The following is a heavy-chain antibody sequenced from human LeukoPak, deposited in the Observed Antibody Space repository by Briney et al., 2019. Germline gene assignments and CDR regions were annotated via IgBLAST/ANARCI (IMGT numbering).Heavy chain of an antibody. V-gene: IGHV3-53*01. CDR1: GLSVSSNF. D-gene: IGHD3-22*01. Sequence: GGSLRLSCAATGLSVSSNFMSWVRQAPGKGLEWVSVIYGGGSTYYADSVKGRFTISRDNSKNTLYLQMNSLRAEDTAVYYCAKHDSSGYYYAFDIWGQGTMVTVSS. CDR2: IYGGGST. CDR3: AKHDSSGYYYAFDI. J-gene: IGHJ3*02.